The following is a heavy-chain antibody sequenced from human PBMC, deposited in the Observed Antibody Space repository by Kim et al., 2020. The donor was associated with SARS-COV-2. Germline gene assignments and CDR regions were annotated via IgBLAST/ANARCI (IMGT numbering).Heavy chain of an antibody. CDR3: ARGGGAAAGTSDWYFDL. J-gene: IGHJ2*01. V-gene: IGHV3-13*05. D-gene: IGHD6-13*01. CDR2: IGTAGDP. CDR1: GFTFSSYD. Sequence: GGSLRLSCAASGFTFSSYDMHWVRQATGKGLEWVSAIGTAGDPYYPGSVKGRFTNSRENAKNSLYLQMNSLRAGDTAVYYCARGGGAAAGTSDWYFDLWGRGTLVTVSS.